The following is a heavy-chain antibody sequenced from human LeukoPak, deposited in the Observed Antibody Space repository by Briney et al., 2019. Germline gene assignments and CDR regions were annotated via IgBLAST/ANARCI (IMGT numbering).Heavy chain of an antibody. CDR1: GYTFTSYD. CDR3: ARGHILLWFGESRGAFDI. CDR2: MNPNSGNT. J-gene: IGHJ3*02. V-gene: IGHV1-8*01. D-gene: IGHD3-10*01. Sequence: ASVKVSCEASGYTFTSYDINWVRQATGQGLEWMGWMNPNSGNTGYAQKFQGRVTMTRNTSISTAYMELSSLRSEDTAVYYCARGHILLWFGESRGAFDIWGQGTMVTVSS.